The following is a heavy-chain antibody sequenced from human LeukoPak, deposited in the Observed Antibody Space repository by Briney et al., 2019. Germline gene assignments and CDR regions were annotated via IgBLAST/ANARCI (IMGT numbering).Heavy chain of an antibody. CDR1: GYTFTGYY. Sequence: ASVKVSCKAFGYTFTGYYIHSGRQAPGQGLEWMGRINPNSGGTSYAQKFQGRVTMTRDTSISTAYMELTRLKSDDTAVYYCAILAEGIVGAIIGAFDIWGQGTMVTVSS. CDR3: AILAEGIVGAIIGAFDI. V-gene: IGHV1-2*06. D-gene: IGHD1-26*01. CDR2: INPNSGGT. J-gene: IGHJ3*02.